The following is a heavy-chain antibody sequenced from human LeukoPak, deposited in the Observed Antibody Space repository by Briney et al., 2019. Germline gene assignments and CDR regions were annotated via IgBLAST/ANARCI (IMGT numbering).Heavy chain of an antibody. CDR3: ARRGYSYGLSHWFDP. D-gene: IGHD5-18*01. CDR1: GGTFSSYT. J-gene: IGHJ5*02. V-gene: IGHV1-8*03. CDR2: MNPNSGNT. Sequence: ASVKVSCKASGGTFSSYTISWVRQAPGQGLEWMGWMNPNSGNTGYAQKFQGRVTITRNTSISTAYMELSSLRSEDTAVYYCARRGYSYGLSHWFDPWGQGTLVTVSS.